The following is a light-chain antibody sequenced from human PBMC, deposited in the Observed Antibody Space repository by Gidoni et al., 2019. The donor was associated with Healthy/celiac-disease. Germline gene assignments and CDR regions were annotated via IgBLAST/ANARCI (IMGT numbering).Light chain of an antibody. CDR2: AAS. CDR3: QQSYSTPPT. V-gene: IGKV1-39*01. J-gene: IGKJ4*01. CDR1: QSISSY. Sequence: DIQMTQSPSSLSASVGDRVTITCRASQSISSYLNWYQQKPGKAPRLLIYAASSLQSGVPSRFSVIGSGTDFTLTISILQPEDFATYYCQQSYSTPPTFGGGTKVEIK.